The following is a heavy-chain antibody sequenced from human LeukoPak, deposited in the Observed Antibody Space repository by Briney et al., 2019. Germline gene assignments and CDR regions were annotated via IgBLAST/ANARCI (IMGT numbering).Heavy chain of an antibody. V-gene: IGHV4-31*03. CDR2: IYYSGST. CDR3: ARGLQGSDFWSGYYITYFDY. J-gene: IGHJ4*02. D-gene: IGHD3-3*01. Sequence: NPSQTLSLTCTVSGGSISSGGYYWSWIRQHPGKGLEWIGYIYYSGSTYYNPSLKSRATISVDTSKNQFSLKLSSVTAADTAVYYCARGLQGSDFWSGYYITYFDYWGQGTLVTVSS. CDR1: GGSISSGGYY.